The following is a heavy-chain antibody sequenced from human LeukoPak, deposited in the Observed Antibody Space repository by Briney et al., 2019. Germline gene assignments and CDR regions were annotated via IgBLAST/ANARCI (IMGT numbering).Heavy chain of an antibody. CDR2: IVVGSGNT. CDR1: GFTFTSSA. J-gene: IGHJ3*01. V-gene: IGHV1-58*01. D-gene: IGHD4-23*01. Sequence: SVKVSCKASGFTFTSSAVQWVRQARGQRLEWIGWIVVGSGNTNYAQKFRERVTITRDMSTSTVYMELSSLRSEDTAVYYCAAEGRPTVVTFREGAVDLWGQGTMVTVSS. CDR3: AAEGRPTVVTFREGAVDL.